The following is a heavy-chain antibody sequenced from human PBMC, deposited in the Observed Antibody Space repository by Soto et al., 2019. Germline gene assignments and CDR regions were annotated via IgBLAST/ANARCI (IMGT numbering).Heavy chain of an antibody. CDR2: IWFDGRNE. J-gene: IGHJ6*02. CDR3: ARDRLPGDPLNYYHYGMDV. Sequence: GSSPRPSCATTVSSFSTYALHWVRVSPCQGLQWVAMIWFDGRNEYYAESVKGRFTISRDNSKTTLYLQMNSLRPEDTAVYFCARDRLPGDPLNYYHYGMDVWGQGTTVTVSS. D-gene: IGHD2-2*01. CDR1: VSSFSTYA. V-gene: IGHV3-33*01.